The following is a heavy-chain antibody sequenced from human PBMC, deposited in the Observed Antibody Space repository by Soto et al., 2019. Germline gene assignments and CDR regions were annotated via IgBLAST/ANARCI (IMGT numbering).Heavy chain of an antibody. D-gene: IGHD3-3*01. J-gene: IGHJ4*02. V-gene: IGHV4-59*01. CDR2: IYYSGST. CDR1: GGSISSYY. Sequence: PSETLSLTCTVSGGSISSYYWSWIRQPPGKGLEWIGYIYYSGSTNYNPSLKSRVTISVDTSKNQSSLKLSSVTAADTAVYYCARVRYDFWSGTPLDYYFDYWGQGTLVTVSS. CDR3: ARVRYDFWSGTPLDYYFDY.